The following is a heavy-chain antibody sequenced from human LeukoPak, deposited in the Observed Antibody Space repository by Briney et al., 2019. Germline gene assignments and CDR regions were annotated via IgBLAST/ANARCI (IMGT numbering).Heavy chain of an antibody. J-gene: IGHJ6*02. V-gene: IGHV4-34*01. Sequence: PSETLSLTCAVYGGSFSGYYWSWIRQPPGKGLEWIGEINHSGSTNYNPSLKSRVTISVDTSKNQFSLKLSSVTAADTAVYYCARVRVDTAMALGGMDVWGQGTTVTVSS. D-gene: IGHD5-18*01. CDR3: ARVRVDTAMALGGMDV. CDR2: INHSGST. CDR1: GGSFSGYY.